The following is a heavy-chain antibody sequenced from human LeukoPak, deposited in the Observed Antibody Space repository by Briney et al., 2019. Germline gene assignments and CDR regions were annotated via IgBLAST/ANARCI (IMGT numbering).Heavy chain of an antibody. CDR1: GGSFSGYY. V-gene: IGHV4-34*01. CDR2: INHSGST. CDR3: ARGGYYDILTGTLYYFDY. J-gene: IGHJ4*02. D-gene: IGHD3-9*01. Sequence: PAEILSLTCAVYGGSFSGYYWSWIRQPPGKGLEWIGEINHSGSTNYNPSLKSRVTISVDTSKNQFSLKLSSVTAADTAVYYCARGGYYDILTGTLYYFDYWGQGTLVTVSS.